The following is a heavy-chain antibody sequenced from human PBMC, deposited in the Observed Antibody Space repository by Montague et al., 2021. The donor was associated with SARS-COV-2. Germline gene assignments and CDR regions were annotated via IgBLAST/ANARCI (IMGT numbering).Heavy chain of an antibody. D-gene: IGHD2-15*01. CDR2: IYYSGST. J-gene: IGHJ5*02. V-gene: IGHV4-59*01. CDR3: ARALYCSGGSCYPNWFDP. Sequence: SETLSLTCTVSGGSISSYYWSWIRQPPGKGLEWIRYIYYSGSTNYNPSLKSRVTISVDTSKNQFSLKLSSVTAADTAVYYCARALYCSGGSCYPNWFDPWGQGTLVTVSS. CDR1: GGSISSYY.